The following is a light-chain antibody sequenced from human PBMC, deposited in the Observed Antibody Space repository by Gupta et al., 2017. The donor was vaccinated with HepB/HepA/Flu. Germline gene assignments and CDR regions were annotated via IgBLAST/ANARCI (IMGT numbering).Light chain of an antibody. CDR2: QDN. Sequence: SFKLTQPPSVSVSPGQTASITCSGDTLGDKFASWYQQKPGQSPVLVIYQDNKRPSGVPERFSGSNSGNTATLTISGTQAMDEADYYCQAWDSSTYVFGTGTKVTVL. CDR3: QAWDSSTYV. J-gene: IGLJ1*01. V-gene: IGLV3-1*01. CDR1: TLGDKF.